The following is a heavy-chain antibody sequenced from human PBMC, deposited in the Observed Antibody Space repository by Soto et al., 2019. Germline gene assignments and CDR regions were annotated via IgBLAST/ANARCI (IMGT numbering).Heavy chain of an antibody. CDR3: AQSPMVTSGCFDY. CDR2: ISYDGSNK. CDR1: GFTFSSYA. V-gene: IGHV3-30-3*01. Sequence: HVQLVESGGGVVQPGRSLRLSCAASGFTFSSYAMHWVRQAPGKGLEWVAVISYDGSNKYYADSVKGRFTISRDNSKNTLYLQMNSLRAEDTAVYYCAQSPMVTSGCFDYWGQGTLVTVSS. J-gene: IGHJ4*02. D-gene: IGHD5-18*01.